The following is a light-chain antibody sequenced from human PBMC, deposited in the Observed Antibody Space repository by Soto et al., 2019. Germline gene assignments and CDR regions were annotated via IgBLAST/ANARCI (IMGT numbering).Light chain of an antibody. CDR2: TTS. CDR3: QQTYSTPRT. J-gene: IGKJ1*01. CDR1: QNISSF. Sequence: DIQLAHSPPSLSAAVGGRVTISCLPSQNISSFLHLYQQKSGKSPKLLIYTTSTLQSGVPSRFSGSGSGTDFTLTITSLQPEDSATYYCQQTYSTPRTFGQGTKVDIK. V-gene: IGKV1-39*01.